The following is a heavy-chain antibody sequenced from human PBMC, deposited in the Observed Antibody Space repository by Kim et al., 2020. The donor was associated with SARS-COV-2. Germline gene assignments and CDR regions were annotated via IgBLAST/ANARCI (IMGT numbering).Heavy chain of an antibody. Sequence: SETLSLTCTVSGGSISSYYWSWIRQPPGKGLEWIGYIYYSGSTNYNPSLKSRVTISVDTSKNQFSLKLSSVTAADTAVYYCARALSSSPYYYYGMDVWGQGTTVTVSS. CDR2: IYYSGST. V-gene: IGHV4-59*01. J-gene: IGHJ6*02. CDR3: ARALSSSPYYYYGMDV. D-gene: IGHD6-13*01. CDR1: GGSISSYY.